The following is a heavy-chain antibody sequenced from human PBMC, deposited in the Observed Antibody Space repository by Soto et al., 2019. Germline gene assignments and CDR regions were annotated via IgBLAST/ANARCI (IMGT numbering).Heavy chain of an antibody. D-gene: IGHD3-16*01. V-gene: IGHV4-34*01. CDR1: GGSFSGYY. CDR3: ARVRVITFGAKRSGHFDY. J-gene: IGHJ4*02. CDR2: INHSGST. Sequence: SETLSLTCAVYGGSFSGYYWSWIRQPPGKGLEWIGEINHSGSTNYNPSLKSRVTISVDTSKNQFSLKLSSVTAADTAVYYFARVRVITFGAKRSGHFDYWGQGTLVTVSS.